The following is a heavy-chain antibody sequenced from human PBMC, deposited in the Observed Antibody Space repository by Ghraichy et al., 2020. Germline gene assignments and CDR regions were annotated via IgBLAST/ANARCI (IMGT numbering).Heavy chain of an antibody. V-gene: IGHV3-21*06. Sequence: GGSLRLSCAASGFTFRSYTMNWVRQAPGKGLEWVSSISGDSSYIFYAESVKGRFTISRDNSNNSLSLQMDSLRAEDTAVYYCARDAPTIFGEVTPDDYHGMDVWGQGTTVTVSS. D-gene: IGHD3-3*01. J-gene: IGHJ6*02. CDR3: ARDAPTIFGEVTPDDYHGMDV. CDR2: ISGDSSYI. CDR1: GFTFRSYT.